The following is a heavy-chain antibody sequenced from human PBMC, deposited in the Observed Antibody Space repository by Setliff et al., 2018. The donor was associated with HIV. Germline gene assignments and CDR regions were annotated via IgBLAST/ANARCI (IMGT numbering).Heavy chain of an antibody. J-gene: IGHJ3*01. CDR1: GYTFTYLF. CDR2: INPKTGDT. Sequence: ASVKVSCKASGYTFTYLFIHWVRLAPGRGLEWVGLINPKTGDTSYAQKFQGRVTMTRDTSISTAYMELSSLRSEDTAVYYCARVPYRSAWFSGGHDAFDVWGQGTMVTVSS. V-gene: IGHV1-2*02. D-gene: IGHD6-19*01. CDR3: ARVPYRSAWFSGGHDAFDV.